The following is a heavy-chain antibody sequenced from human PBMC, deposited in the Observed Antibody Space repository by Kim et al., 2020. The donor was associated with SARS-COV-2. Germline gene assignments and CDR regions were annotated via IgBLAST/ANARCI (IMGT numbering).Heavy chain of an antibody. V-gene: IGHV3-15*01. J-gene: IGHJ4*02. D-gene: IGHD6-13*01. CDR2: IKSKTDGGTT. Sequence: GGSLRLSCAASGFTFSNAWMSWVRQAPGKGLEWVGRIKSKTDGGTTDYAAPVKGRFTISRDDSKNTLYLQMNSLKTEDTAVYYCTTMVPLKSKYSSSYPIKFPLGSDYWGQGTLVTVSS. CDR1: GFTFSNAW. CDR3: TTMVPLKSKYSSSYPIKFPLGSDY.